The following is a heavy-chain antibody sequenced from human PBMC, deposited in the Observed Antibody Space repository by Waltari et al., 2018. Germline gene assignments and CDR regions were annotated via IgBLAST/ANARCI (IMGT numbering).Heavy chain of an antibody. D-gene: IGHD3-22*01. CDR3: ARAYYYDSSPFYFDY. CDR2: NYYSGST. Sequence: QAQLQESGPGLVKPSETLSLPCTVSGGSISSYYWSWIRQPPGNGLEWIGYNYYSGSTNANPSLNSRVTISVDTSKNQFSLKLSSVTAADTAVYYCARAYYYDSSPFYFDYWGQGTLVTVSS. J-gene: IGHJ4*02. CDR1: GGSISSYY. V-gene: IGHV4-59*01.